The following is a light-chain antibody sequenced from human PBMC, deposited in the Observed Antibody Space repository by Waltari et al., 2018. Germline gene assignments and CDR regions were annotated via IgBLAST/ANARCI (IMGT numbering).Light chain of an antibody. Sequence: QSALTQPASVSGSPGQSITISCTGTSSDVGSYKLVSWYQQHPRKAPRLMIYVDSNRPRGSSNRFSGSKSGNTASLTIPGLQAEDEAAYYCCSYAGSSTVKFGEGTYLTVL. CDR1: SSDVGSYKL. CDR2: VDS. V-gene: IGLV2-23*01. CDR3: CSYAGSSTVK. J-gene: IGLJ2*01.